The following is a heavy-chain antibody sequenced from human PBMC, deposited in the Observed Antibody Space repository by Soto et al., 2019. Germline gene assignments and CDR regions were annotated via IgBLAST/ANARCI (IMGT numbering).Heavy chain of an antibody. CDR2: ISGSGGST. Sequence: LRLSCAASGFTFSSYAMSWVRQAPGKGLEWVSAISGSGGSTYYADSVKGRFTISRDNSKNTLYLQMNSLRAEDTAVYYCAKDMPYPYYGSPFSPYWGQGTLVTVSS. D-gene: IGHD3-10*01. V-gene: IGHV3-23*01. J-gene: IGHJ4*02. CDR1: GFTFSSYA. CDR3: AKDMPYPYYGSPFSPY.